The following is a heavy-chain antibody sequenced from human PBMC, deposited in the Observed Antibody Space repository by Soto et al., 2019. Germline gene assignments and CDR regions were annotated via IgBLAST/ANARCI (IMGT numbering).Heavy chain of an antibody. Sequence: ASVKVSCKTSGYTFSDYYVHWARRAPGRGFQWLGWINPSNEITTFSEFFQGRITMTRDTSTNTVHMELNMLTSDDTAVYYCMRGGWGDSPIDYWGQGTQVTFSS. J-gene: IGHJ4*02. D-gene: IGHD1-26*01. CDR3: MRGGWGDSPIDY. CDR1: GYTFSDYY. V-gene: IGHV1-2*02. CDR2: INPSNEIT.